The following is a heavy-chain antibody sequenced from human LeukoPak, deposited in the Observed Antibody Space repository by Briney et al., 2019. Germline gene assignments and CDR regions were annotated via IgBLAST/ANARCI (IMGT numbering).Heavy chain of an antibody. V-gene: IGHV4-34*01. Sequence: SETLSLTCAVYGGSFSGYYWSWIRQPPGKGLEWIGEINHSGSTNYNPSLKSRVTISVDTSKNQFSLKLSSVTAADTAVYYCAPERFTMIRGLVVSDFVSWGQGILVTVSS. D-gene: IGHD3-10*01. CDR2: INHSGST. CDR3: APERFTMIRGLVVSDFVS. CDR1: GGSFSGYY. J-gene: IGHJ4*02.